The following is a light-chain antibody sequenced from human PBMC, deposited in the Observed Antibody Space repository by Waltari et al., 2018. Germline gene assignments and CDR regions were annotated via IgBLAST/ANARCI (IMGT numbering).Light chain of an antibody. J-gene: IGKJ2*01. CDR2: AAS. CDR3: QQYNSDSHS. Sequence: IQLTQSPSSLSASVRDRVTITCRASQGISSSLAWYQQRPGKAPKLLIYAASTLQSGVPSRFSGSGSGTDFTLTISSLQPEDFATYYCQQYNSDSHSFGQGTRLEIK. V-gene: IGKV1-9*01. CDR1: QGISSS.